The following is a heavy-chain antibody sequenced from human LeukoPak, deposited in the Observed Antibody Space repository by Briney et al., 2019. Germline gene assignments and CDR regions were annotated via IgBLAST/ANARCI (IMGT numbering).Heavy chain of an antibody. CDR3: VVQSSGAVY. Sequence: GKSLRLSCAASGFTFSGYGMHWVRQAPGKGLEWVTVIWSDGSNKYYADSVRGRFTISRDNSKNTLYLQMNSLRAEDTAVYYCVVQSSGAVYWGQGTLVTVSS. J-gene: IGHJ4*02. CDR2: IWSDGSNK. CDR1: GFTFSGYG. D-gene: IGHD6-19*01. V-gene: IGHV3-33*01.